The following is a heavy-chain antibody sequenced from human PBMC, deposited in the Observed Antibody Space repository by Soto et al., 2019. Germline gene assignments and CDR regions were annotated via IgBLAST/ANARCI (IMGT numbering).Heavy chain of an antibody. V-gene: IGHV1-18*04. Sequence: ASVNVSCKASGYTFTSYGISWVRQAPGEGLEWMGWISAYNGNTNYAQKLQGRVTMTTDTSTSTAYMELRSLRSDDTAVYYCARDMNGYCSSTSCSYLADYGGQGTLVTVSS. J-gene: IGHJ4*02. CDR2: ISAYNGNT. CDR1: GYTFTSYG. D-gene: IGHD2-2*01. CDR3: ARDMNGYCSSTSCSYLADY.